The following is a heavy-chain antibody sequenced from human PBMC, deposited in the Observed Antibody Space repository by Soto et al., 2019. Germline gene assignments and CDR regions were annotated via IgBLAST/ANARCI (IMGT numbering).Heavy chain of an antibody. CDR3: ARGNLRYWYFHL. J-gene: IGHJ2*01. D-gene: IGHD3-10*01. CDR1: SGSISSSNW. Sequence: QVQLQESGPGLVKPSGTLSLTCAVSSGSISSSNWWSWVRQPPGKGLEWIGEIYHSGSTNYNPSHKRRVTISVDKSKHQFSLKLSSVTAADTAVYYCARGNLRYWYFHLWGRGTLVTVSS. V-gene: IGHV4-4*02. CDR2: IYHSGST.